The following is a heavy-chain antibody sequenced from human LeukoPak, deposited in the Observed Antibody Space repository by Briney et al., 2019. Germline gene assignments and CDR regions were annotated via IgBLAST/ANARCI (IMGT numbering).Heavy chain of an antibody. D-gene: IGHD1-1*01. CDR1: GYTFISYG. V-gene: IGHV1-2*02. CDR3: GRDRHWNQGNFDY. J-gene: IGHJ4*02. Sequence: GASVKVSCKASGYTFISYGISWVRQAPGQGLEWMGWINPNNGGTNSAQKFQGRVTMTRDTSIGTAYMELNRLTYDDTAVYYCGRDRHWNQGNFDYWGQGTLVTVSS. CDR2: INPNNGGT.